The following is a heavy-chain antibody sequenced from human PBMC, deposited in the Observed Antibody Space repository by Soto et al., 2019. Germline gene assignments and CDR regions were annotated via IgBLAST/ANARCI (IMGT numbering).Heavy chain of an antibody. CDR2: INHSGST. CDR1: GGSISSGVSS. J-gene: IGHJ4*02. Sequence: TETQSLNCAVSGGSISSGVSSWRWIRQPPGKGLEWIGEINHSGSTNYNPSLKSRVTISVDTSKNQFSLKLSSVTAADTAVYYCARGPDRDILTGYYPDYWGQGTLVTVS. V-gene: IGHV4-34*01. D-gene: IGHD3-9*01. CDR3: ARGPDRDILTGYYPDY.